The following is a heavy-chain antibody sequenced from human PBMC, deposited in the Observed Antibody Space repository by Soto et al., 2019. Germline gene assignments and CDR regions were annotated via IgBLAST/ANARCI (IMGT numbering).Heavy chain of an antibody. CDR2: VWYDGSNK. CDR1: GFTFSSYG. D-gene: IGHD2-2*01. Sequence: QVQLVESGGGVVQPGRSLRLSCAASGFTFSSYGMHWVRQAPGKGLEWVAVVWYDGSNKYYADSVKGRFPISRDNSKNTLYLQMNSLRAEDTAVYYCARAPEYAGPAAISGYGMDVWGQGTTVTVSS. V-gene: IGHV3-33*01. J-gene: IGHJ6*02. CDR3: ARAPEYAGPAAISGYGMDV.